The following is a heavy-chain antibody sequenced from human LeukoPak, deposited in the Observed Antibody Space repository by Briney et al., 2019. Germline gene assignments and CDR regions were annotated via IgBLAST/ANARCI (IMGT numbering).Heavy chain of an antibody. V-gene: IGHV3-74*01. D-gene: IGHD4-17*01. CDR1: GFTFSSYW. CDR2: INSDGSST. CDR3: ARDRVRDYGDYDAFDI. Sequence: PGGSLRLSCAASGFTFSSYWMHWVRQAPGKGLVWVSRINSDGSSTNYADSVKGRFTISRDNAKNTLYLQMNSLRAEDTAVYYCARDRVRDYGDYDAFDIWGQGTMVTVSS. J-gene: IGHJ3*02.